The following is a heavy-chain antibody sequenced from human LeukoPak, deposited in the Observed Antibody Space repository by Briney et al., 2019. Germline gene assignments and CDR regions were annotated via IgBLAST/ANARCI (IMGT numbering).Heavy chain of an antibody. Sequence: GGSLRLSCAASGFTFSSYAMHWVRQAPGKGLEWVAVISYDGSNKDYADSVKGRFTISRDNSKNTLYLQMNSLRAEDTAVYYCARDLATDTHGPFDYWGQGTLVTVSS. CDR1: GFTFSSYA. CDR2: ISYDGSNK. J-gene: IGHJ4*02. D-gene: IGHD2-15*01. CDR3: ARDLATDTHGPFDY. V-gene: IGHV3-30-3*01.